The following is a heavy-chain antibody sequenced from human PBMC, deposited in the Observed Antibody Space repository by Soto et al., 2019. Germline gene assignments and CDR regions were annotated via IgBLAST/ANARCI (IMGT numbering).Heavy chain of an antibody. Sequence: SVKVSCKASGGTFSSYTISWVRQAPGQGLEWMGRIIPILGIANYAQKFQGRVTITADKSTSTAYMELSSLRSEDTAVYYCARAAITMLVVVITCCRMARGGSWFDPWG. CDR1: GGTFSSYT. CDR3: ARAAITMLVVVITCCRMARGGSWFDP. D-gene: IGHD3-22*01. CDR2: IIPILGIA. V-gene: IGHV1-69*02. J-gene: IGHJ5*02.